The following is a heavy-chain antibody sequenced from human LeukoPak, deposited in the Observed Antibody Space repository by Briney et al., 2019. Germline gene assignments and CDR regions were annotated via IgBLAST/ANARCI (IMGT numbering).Heavy chain of an antibody. V-gene: IGHV4-39*01. J-gene: IGHJ4*02. CDR3: ARGRYDFWSGTNFDY. D-gene: IGHD3-3*01. CDR2: IYYSGST. Sequence: PSETLSLTCTVSGGSISSSSYYWGWIRQPPGKGLEWIVSIYYSGSTYYNPSLKSRVTISVDTSKNQFSLKLSSVTAADTAVYYCARGRYDFWSGTNFDYWGQGTLVTVSS. CDR1: GGSISSSSYY.